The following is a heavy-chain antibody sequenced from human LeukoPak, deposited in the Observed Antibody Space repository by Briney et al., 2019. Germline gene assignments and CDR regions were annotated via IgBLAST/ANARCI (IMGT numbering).Heavy chain of an antibody. J-gene: IGHJ4*02. Sequence: PGGSLRLSCAASGFTFSSYAMHWVRQAPGKGLEWVAVISYDGSNKYYADSVKGRFTISGDNSKNTLYLQMNSLRAEDTAVYYCARDANYYDSSGYLDYWGQGTLVTVSS. CDR1: GFTFSSYA. D-gene: IGHD3-22*01. CDR2: ISYDGSNK. V-gene: IGHV3-30-3*01. CDR3: ARDANYYDSSGYLDY.